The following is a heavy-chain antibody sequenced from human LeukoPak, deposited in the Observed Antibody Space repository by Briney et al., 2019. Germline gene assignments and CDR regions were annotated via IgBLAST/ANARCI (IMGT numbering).Heavy chain of an antibody. J-gene: IGHJ3*02. CDR2: ISFDGSNK. CDR3: ARAGGWAREDYKGDTFDI. Sequence: PGGSLRLSCAASGFTFNNYAMHWVRQAPGKGLEWVAVISFDGSNKDYADSVKGRFSISRDNSKNTLYLQMNSLRSDDTAVYYCARAGGWAREDYKGDTFDIWGQGTMVTVSS. CDR1: GFTFNNYA. D-gene: IGHD6-19*01. V-gene: IGHV3-30-3*01.